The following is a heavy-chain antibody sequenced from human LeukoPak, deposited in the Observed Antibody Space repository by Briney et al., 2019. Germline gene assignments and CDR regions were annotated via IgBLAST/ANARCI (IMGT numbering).Heavy chain of an antibody. Sequence: ASVKVSCKASGGTFSSYAISWVRQAPGQGLEWMGGIIPIFGTVNYAQKFQGRVTITADKSTSTAYMELSSLRSEDTAVYYCARAPMTVANPRTVYYFDYWGQGTLVTVSS. CDR3: ARAPMTVANPRTVYYFDY. CDR2: IIPIFGTV. D-gene: IGHD3-22*01. CDR1: GGTFSSYA. V-gene: IGHV1-69*06. J-gene: IGHJ4*02.